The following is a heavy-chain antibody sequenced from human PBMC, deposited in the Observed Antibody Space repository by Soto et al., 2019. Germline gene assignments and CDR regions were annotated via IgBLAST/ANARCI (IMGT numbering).Heavy chain of an antibody. D-gene: IGHD3-3*01. CDR3: VRPDSTGYYTH. Sequence: GESLKISCKGSGHSFTNHWIGWVRQMPGKGLEWMGIVNPADSDTRYSPSFQGQVTVSVDKSISTAYLQRGSLKASDTAMYYCVRPDSTGYYTHWGQGTPVTVSS. CDR1: GHSFTNHW. CDR2: VNPADSDT. J-gene: IGHJ4*02. V-gene: IGHV5-51*01.